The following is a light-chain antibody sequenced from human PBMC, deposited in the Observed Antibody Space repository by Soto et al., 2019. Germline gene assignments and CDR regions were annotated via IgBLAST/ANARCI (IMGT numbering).Light chain of an antibody. J-gene: IGKJ4*01. CDR3: QQYNNWPLT. CDR1: QSISSY. Sequence: ETVMSQSPATLSVSPGERATLSCRASQSISSYLAWYQQKPGQAPRLLIYDASNRATGIPARFSGSQSGTEFTLTISSLLSEDFAVYSCQQYNNWPLTFGGGTKVDI. CDR2: DAS. V-gene: IGKV3D-15*01.